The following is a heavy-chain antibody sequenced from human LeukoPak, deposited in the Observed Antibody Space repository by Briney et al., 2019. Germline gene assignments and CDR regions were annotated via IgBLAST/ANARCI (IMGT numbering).Heavy chain of an antibody. CDR3: ARGADSSGYYSIFYFDY. D-gene: IGHD3-22*01. V-gene: IGHV4-59*01. CDR1: GGSISSYY. CDR2: IYYSGST. J-gene: IGHJ4*02. Sequence: PSETLSLTCTVSGGSISSYYWNWIRQPPGKGLEGIGYIYYSGSTNYNPSLKSRVTISVDTSKNQFSLTLSSVTAADTAVYYCARGADSSGYYSIFYFDYWGQGTLVTVSS.